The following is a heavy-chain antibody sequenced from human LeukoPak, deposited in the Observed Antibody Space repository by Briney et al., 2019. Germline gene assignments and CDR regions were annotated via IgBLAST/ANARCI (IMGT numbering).Heavy chain of an antibody. V-gene: IGHV1-3*01. CDR3: ARRGITGYSSSWYLRSVPYFFDY. D-gene: IGHD6-13*01. Sequence: ASVKVSCKASGYTFTSYAMHWVRQAPGQRLEWMGWINAGNGNTKYSQKFQGRVTITRDTSASTAYMELSSLRSEDTAVYYCARRGITGYSSSWYLRSVPYFFDYWGQGTLVTVSS. CDR1: GYTFTSYA. CDR2: INAGNGNT. J-gene: IGHJ4*02.